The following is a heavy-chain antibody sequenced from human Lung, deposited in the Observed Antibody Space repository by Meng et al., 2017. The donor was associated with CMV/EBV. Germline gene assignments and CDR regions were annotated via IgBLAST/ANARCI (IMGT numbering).Heavy chain of an antibody. D-gene: IGHD4/OR15-4a*01. J-gene: IGHJ6*02. CDR3: ARADYLLVHYYYYGMDV. CDR1: GYTFTSYG. Sequence: ASXXVSXKASGYTFTSYGISWVRQAPGQGLEWMGWNSAYNGNTNYAQKFQGRVTMTTDASTSTAYMELRSLRSDDTAMYFCARADYLLVHYYYYGMDVWGPGTXVTVSS. CDR2: NSAYNGNT. V-gene: IGHV1-18*01.